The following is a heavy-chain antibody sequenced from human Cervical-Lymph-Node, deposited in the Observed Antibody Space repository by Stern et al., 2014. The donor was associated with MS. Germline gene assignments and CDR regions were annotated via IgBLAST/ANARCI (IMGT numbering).Heavy chain of an antibody. V-gene: IGHV4-4*02. CDR3: ARGSSGGSGYGMDV. CDR2: VYHSGST. Sequence: VQLLESGPGLVKPSGTLSLTCAVSGGSVRSRNWWHWVRQSPGKGLEWIGKVYHSGSTHYNPSLKSRVIISIDKSKKHLSLNLTSVPAADTAVYYCARGSSGGSGYGMDVWGQGTTIIVSS. D-gene: IGHD2-15*01. CDR1: GGSVRSRNW. J-gene: IGHJ6*02.